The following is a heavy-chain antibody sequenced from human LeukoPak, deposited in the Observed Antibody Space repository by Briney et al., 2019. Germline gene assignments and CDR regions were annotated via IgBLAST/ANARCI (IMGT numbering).Heavy chain of an antibody. CDR2: INHSGST. Sequence: SSETPSLTCAVYGGSFSGYYWSWIRQPPGKGLEWIGEINHSGSTNYNPSLKSRVTISVDTSKNQFSLKLSSVTAADTAVYYCARVDYYDSSGYYYYYYGMDVWGQGTTVTVSS. CDR3: ARVDYYDSSGYYYYYYGMDV. D-gene: IGHD3-22*01. J-gene: IGHJ6*02. V-gene: IGHV4-34*01. CDR1: GGSFSGYY.